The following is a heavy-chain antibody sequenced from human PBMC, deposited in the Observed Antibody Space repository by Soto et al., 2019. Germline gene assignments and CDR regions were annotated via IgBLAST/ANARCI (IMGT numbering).Heavy chain of an antibody. CDR3: ARDPPNDFWSGYSSNGMDV. Sequence: GGSLRLSCAASGFTFSSYSMNWVRQAPGKGLEWVSSISSSSSYIYYADSVKGRFTISRDNAKNSLYLQMNSLRAEDTAVYYCARDPPNDFWSGYSSNGMDVWGQGTTVTVSS. D-gene: IGHD3-3*01. CDR1: GFTFSSYS. CDR2: ISSSSSYI. V-gene: IGHV3-21*01. J-gene: IGHJ6*02.